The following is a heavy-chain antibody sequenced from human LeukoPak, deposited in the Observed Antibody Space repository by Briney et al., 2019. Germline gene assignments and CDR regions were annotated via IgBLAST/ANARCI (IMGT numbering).Heavy chain of an antibody. CDR2: IKQDGNEK. D-gene: IGHD5-18*01. V-gene: IGHV3-7*03. Sequence: SGGSLRLSCAASGFTFSSYWMSWVRQAPGKGLEWVANIKQDGNEKYYVDSVKGRFTISRDNAKNSLYLQMNSLRAEDTAVYYCAREGYSYGYPFDYWGQGTLVTVSS. CDR3: AREGYSYGYPFDY. CDR1: GFTFSSYW. J-gene: IGHJ4*02.